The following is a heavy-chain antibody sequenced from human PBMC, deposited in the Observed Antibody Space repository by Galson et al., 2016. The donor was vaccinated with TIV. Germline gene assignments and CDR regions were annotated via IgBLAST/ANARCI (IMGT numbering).Heavy chain of an antibody. CDR1: GFSFEDYA. CDR3: VKGDYHGSGGYCDY. Sequence: SLRLSCAASGFSFEDYAMHWVRQTPGKGLEWVSVISWKSYYINYAGSVKGQFTMSRDNAKNSLYLQMNSLRPEDTAFYYCVKGDYHGSGGYCDYWGRGTLVTVSS. CDR2: ISWKSYYI. D-gene: IGHD3-10*01. J-gene: IGHJ4*02. V-gene: IGHV3-9*01.